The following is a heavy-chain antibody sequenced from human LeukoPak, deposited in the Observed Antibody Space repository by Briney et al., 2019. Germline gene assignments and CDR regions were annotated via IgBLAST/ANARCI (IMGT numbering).Heavy chain of an antibody. CDR2: VYHSGST. CDR3: ARNDSSGYFDY. Sequence: SSETLSLTCAVSDYSISSGNYWGWIRQPPGKGLEWIGSVYHSGSTHYSPSLKSPATIAVDTSKNQFSLKLSSVTAEDTAVYCCARNDSSGYFDYWGKGTMVTISS. V-gene: IGHV4-38-2*01. D-gene: IGHD3-22*01. J-gene: IGHJ4*02. CDR1: DYSISSGNY.